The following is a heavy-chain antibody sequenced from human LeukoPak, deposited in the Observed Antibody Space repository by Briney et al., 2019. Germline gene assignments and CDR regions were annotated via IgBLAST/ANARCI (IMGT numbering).Heavy chain of an antibody. J-gene: IGHJ4*02. CDR2: IKQDGSDK. CDR1: GLTFSSYC. D-gene: IGHD6-13*01. CDR3: ATGQQLGY. V-gene: IGHV3-7*01. Sequence: GGSLRLSCVASGLTFSSYCMSWVRQAQGRGLEWVANIKQDGSDKYYVDSVKGRFTISRDNAKKSLYLQMNSLRAEDTAVYYCATGQQLGYWGQGTLVTVSS.